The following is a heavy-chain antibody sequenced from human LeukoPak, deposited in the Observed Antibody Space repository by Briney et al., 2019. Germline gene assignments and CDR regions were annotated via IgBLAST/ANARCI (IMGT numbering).Heavy chain of an antibody. CDR3: ARDLRDYESSGYQPHLE. CDR1: GFTVSSNY. V-gene: IGHV3-66*01. D-gene: IGHD3-22*01. CDR2: IYSGGST. J-gene: IGHJ4*02. Sequence: PGGSLRLSCAASGFTVSSNYMSWVRQAPGKGLEWVSVIYSGGSTYYADSVKGRFTISRDNSKNTLFLQMDSLRAEDTAVYYCARDLRDYESSGYQPHLEWGQGTLVTVSS.